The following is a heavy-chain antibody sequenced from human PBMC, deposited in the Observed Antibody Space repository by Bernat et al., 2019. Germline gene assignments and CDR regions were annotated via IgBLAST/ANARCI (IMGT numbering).Heavy chain of an antibody. J-gene: IGHJ4*02. CDR3: ARTDRDFWSGYQEY. V-gene: IGHV4-39*01. D-gene: IGHD3-3*01. Sequence: QLQLQESGPGLVKPSETLSLTCTVSGGSISSSSYYWGWIRQPPGKGLEWIGSIYYSGSTYYNPSLKSRVTISVDTSKNQFSLKLSSVTAADTAVYYCARTDRDFWSGYQEYWGQGTLVTVSS. CDR1: GGSISSSSYY. CDR2: IYYSGST.